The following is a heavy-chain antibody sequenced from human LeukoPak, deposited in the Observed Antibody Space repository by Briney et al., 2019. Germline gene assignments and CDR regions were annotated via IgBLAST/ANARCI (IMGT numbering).Heavy chain of an antibody. CDR3: ARDLQICSSTSCYPQYYMDV. D-gene: IGHD2-2*01. Sequence: GGSLRLSCAASGSTFSSYGMHWVRQAPGKGLEWVAVIWYDGSNKYYADSVKGRFTISRDNSKNTLYLQMNSLRAEDTAVYYCARDLQICSSTSCYPQYYMDVWGKGTTVTVSS. J-gene: IGHJ6*03. CDR1: GSTFSSYG. V-gene: IGHV3-33*01. CDR2: IWYDGSNK.